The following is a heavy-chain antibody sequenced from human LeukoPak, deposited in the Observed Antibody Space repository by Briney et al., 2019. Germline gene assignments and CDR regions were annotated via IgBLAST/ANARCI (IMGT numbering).Heavy chain of an antibody. CDR1: GFTFDDYT. CDR2: ISWDGGST. V-gene: IGHV3-43*01. CDR3: AKDIAGSGTSYMDV. D-gene: IGHD3-10*01. J-gene: IGHJ6*03. Sequence: PGGSLRLSCAASGFTFDDYTMHWVRQAPGKGLEWVSLISWDGGSTYYADSVKGRFTISRDNSKNSLYLQMNSLRTEDTALYYCAKDIAGSGTSYMDVWGKGTTVTVSS.